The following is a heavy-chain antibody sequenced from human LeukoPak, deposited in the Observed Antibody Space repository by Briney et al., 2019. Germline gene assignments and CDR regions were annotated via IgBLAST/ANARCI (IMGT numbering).Heavy chain of an antibody. CDR2: ISGSGGST. CDR3: ALAVAGDFDY. V-gene: IGHV3-23*01. J-gene: IGHJ4*02. Sequence: PSETLSLTCAVYGGSFSGYYWSWVRQAPGKGLEWVSAISGSGGSTYYADSVKGRFTISRDNSKNTLYLQMNSLRAEDTAVYYCALAVAGDFDYWGQGTLVTVSS. D-gene: IGHD6-19*01. CDR1: GGSFSGYY.